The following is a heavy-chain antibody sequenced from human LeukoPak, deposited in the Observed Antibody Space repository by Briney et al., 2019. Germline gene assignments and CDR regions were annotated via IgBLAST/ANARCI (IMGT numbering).Heavy chain of an antibody. Sequence: GWSLRLSCVASGFTFRSYGMHWVRQAPGKGLEWVAFIRYDGNSEYYADSVKGRFTITRDNSKNTLYLQMNSLKAEDTAVYYCSSSGYDRDYYYYYMDVWGKGTTVTVSS. CDR2: IRYDGNSE. D-gene: IGHD5-12*01. V-gene: IGHV3-30*02. CDR1: GFTFRSYG. CDR3: SSSGYDRDYYYYYMDV. J-gene: IGHJ6*03.